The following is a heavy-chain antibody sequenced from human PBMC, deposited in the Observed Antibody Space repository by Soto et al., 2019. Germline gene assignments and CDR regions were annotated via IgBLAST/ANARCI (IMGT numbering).Heavy chain of an antibody. CDR3: ARSLGYSSGCYDAFDI. J-gene: IGHJ3*02. Sequence: PGGSLRLSCAASGFTFSSYSMNWGRQAPGKGLEWVSSISSSSSYIYYADSVKGRFTISRDNAKNSLYLQMNSLRAEDTAVYYCARSLGYSSGCYDAFDIWGQGTMVTVSS. V-gene: IGHV3-21*01. CDR1: GFTFSSYS. CDR2: ISSSSSYI. D-gene: IGHD6-19*01.